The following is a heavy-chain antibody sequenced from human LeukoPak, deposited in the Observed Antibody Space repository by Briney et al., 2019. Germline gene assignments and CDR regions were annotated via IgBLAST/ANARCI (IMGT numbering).Heavy chain of an antibody. D-gene: IGHD2-15*01. Sequence: GASVKVSCQASGYTFTSYYMHWVRQAPGQGLEWMGIINPSGGSTSYAQKFQGRVTMTRDTSTSTAYMELSSLRSEDTAVYYCAREKDVVVVAATTYYFDYWGQGTLVTVSS. CDR1: GYTFTSYY. V-gene: IGHV1-46*01. CDR2: INPSGGST. J-gene: IGHJ4*02. CDR3: AREKDVVVVAATTYYFDY.